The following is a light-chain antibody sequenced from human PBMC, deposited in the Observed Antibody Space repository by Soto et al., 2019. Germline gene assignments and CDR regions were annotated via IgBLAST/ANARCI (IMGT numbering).Light chain of an antibody. CDR1: SSDVGGYYF. V-gene: IGLV2-14*03. J-gene: IGLJ3*02. CDR2: DVS. CDR3: SSYTSSSTLGV. Sequence: QSALTQPASVSGSPGQSITISCTGTSSDVGGYYFVSWYQHHPGKAPKLIIYDVSRRPSGVSNRFSGSKSGNTASLTISGLQAEDEADYYCSSYTSSSTLGVFGGGTKLTVL.